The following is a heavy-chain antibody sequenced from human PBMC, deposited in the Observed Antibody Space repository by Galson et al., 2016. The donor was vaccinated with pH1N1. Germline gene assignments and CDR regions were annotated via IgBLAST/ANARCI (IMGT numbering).Heavy chain of an antibody. V-gene: IGHV1-69*10. D-gene: IGHD6-13*01. CDR1: TFSSYG. J-gene: IGHJ1*01. Sequence: TFSSYGISWVRQAPGQGLEWMGGIIPIVGMANYAQKFQGRVTMTADISTTTAYMELSSLRSEDTAVYYCATCYSSSWYHQYFQHWGQGSLVTVSS. CDR3: ATCYSSSWYHQYFQH. CDR2: IIPIVGMA.